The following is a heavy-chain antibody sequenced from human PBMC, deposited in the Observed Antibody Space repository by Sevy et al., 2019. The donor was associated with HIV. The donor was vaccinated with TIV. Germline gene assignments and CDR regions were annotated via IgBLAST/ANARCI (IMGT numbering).Heavy chain of an antibody. CDR2: IYYSGRT. D-gene: IGHD2-2*01. CDR1: GGSISSYY. CDR3: ARAGGSTHWGMDV. J-gene: IGHJ6*02. V-gene: IGHV4-59*01. Sequence: SETLSLTCTVSGGSISSYYWNWIRQPPGKGLEWIGYIYYSGRTNYNPSLKSRVTISVDTSKNQFSLKLSSVTAADTAVYYCARAGGSTHWGMDVWGQGTTVTVSS.